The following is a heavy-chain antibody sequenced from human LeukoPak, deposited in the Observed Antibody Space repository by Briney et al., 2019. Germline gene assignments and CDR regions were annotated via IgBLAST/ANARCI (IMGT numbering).Heavy chain of an antibody. Sequence: SETLSLTCTVSSGSISGYYRSWIRQPPGKGLEWIGYIYYGGSARYNPSLMSRVTISVDPSKNQFSLKLSSVTAADTAVYYCCSSPSTLNWFDPWGQGSLVTVSS. V-gene: IGHV4-59*08. CDR3: CSSPSTLNWFDP. D-gene: IGHD6-13*01. CDR1: SGSISGYY. CDR2: IYYGGSA. J-gene: IGHJ5*02.